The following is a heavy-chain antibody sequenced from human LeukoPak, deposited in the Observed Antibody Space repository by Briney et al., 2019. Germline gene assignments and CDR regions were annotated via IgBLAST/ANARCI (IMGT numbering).Heavy chain of an antibody. J-gene: IGHJ4*02. CDR2: IWYDGSNK. CDR3: ASQIVPVLSSDY. CDR1: EFIFSNYG. D-gene: IGHD2/OR15-2a*01. Sequence: GGSLRLSCAASEFIFSNYGMHWVRQAPRKGLEWVAVIWYDGSNKYYADSVKGRFTISRDNSKSTLYLQMNSLRAEDTAVYYCASQIVPVLSSDYWGQGTLVTVSS. V-gene: IGHV3-33*01.